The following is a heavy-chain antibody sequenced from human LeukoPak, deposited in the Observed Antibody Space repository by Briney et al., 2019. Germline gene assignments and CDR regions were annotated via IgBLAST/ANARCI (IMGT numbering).Heavy chain of an antibody. D-gene: IGHD3-10*01. Sequence: GGSLRLSCVASGFTFGDYSMNWVRQAPGKGLEWVSYISSGTIYYADSVKGRFTISRDNAKNSLYLQMNSLRDDDTAVYYCARDLKAQRIEALLRFGDSPPVYGMDVWGQGTTVTVSS. J-gene: IGHJ6*02. CDR3: ARDLKAQRIEALLRFGDSPPVYGMDV. CDR1: GFTFGDYS. V-gene: IGHV3-48*02. CDR2: ISSGTI.